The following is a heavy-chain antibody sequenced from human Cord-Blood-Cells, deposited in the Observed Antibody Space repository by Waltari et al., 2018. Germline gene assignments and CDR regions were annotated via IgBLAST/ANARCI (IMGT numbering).Heavy chain of an antibody. V-gene: IGHV1-58*01. D-gene: IGHD2-15*01. CDR1: GFTFTRSA. CDR2: IVVGSGNT. CDR3: AAVQYCSGGSCYDY. J-gene: IGHJ4*02. Sequence: QMQLVQSGPEVKKPGTSVKVYCKASGFTFTRSAVQWVRQDRGQRLEWIGWIVVGSGNTNYAQKFQERVTITRDMSTSTAYMELSSLKSEDTAVYYCAAVQYCSGGSCYDYWGQGTLVTVSS.